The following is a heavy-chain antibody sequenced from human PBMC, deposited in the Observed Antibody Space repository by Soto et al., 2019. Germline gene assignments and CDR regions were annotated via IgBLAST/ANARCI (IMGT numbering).Heavy chain of an antibody. CDR2: INHSGST. J-gene: IGHJ5*02. Sequence: QVQLQQWGAGLLKPSETLSLTCAVYGGSFSGYYWSWIRQPPGKGLEWIGEINHSGSTNYNPSLKRRVTISVDTSKNQFSLKLSSVTAADTAVYYCARGGRRRWFDPWGQGTLVTVSS. CDR1: GGSFSGYY. CDR3: ARGGRRRWFDP. V-gene: IGHV4-34*01.